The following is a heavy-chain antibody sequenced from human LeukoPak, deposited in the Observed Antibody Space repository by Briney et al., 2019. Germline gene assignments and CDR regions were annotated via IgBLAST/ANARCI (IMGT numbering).Heavy chain of an antibody. J-gene: IGHJ4*02. CDR3: GSRRTAMFGVIKGPIDY. Sequence: SETLSLTCAVYGGSFSDYYWTWIRKPPGKGLEWIGEINHSGSPNNNPSLKSRVSISFDTSKNQFSLKLTSVTAADTAVYYCGSRRTAMFGVIKGPIDYWGQGTLVTVSS. V-gene: IGHV4-34*01. CDR2: INHSGSP. D-gene: IGHD3-3*01. CDR1: GGSFSDYY.